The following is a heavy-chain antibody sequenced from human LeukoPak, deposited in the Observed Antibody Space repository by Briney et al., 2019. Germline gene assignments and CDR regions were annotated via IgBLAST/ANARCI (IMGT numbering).Heavy chain of an antibody. J-gene: IGHJ3*02. CDR2: INHSGST. V-gene: IGHV4-34*01. Sequence: SETLSLTCAVYGGSFSGYYWSWIRQPPGKGLEWIGEINHSGSTNYNPSLKSRVTISVDTSKNQFSLKLSSVTAADTAVYYCARGGITITFGGVIFDPNDAFDIWGQGAMVTVSS. CDR1: GGSFSGYY. D-gene: IGHD3-16*02. CDR3: ARGGITITFGGVIFDPNDAFDI.